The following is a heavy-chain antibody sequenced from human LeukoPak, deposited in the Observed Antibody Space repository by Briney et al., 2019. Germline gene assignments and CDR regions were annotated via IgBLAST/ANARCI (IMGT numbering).Heavy chain of an antibody. CDR1: GFTFRDAA. J-gene: IGHJ3*01. V-gene: IGHV3-23*01. D-gene: IGHD1-26*01. CDR3: VRDIELST. CDR2: ISSSGANT. Sequence: GGSLRLSCAASGFTFRDAAMTWVRQAPGKGLEWVSLISSSGANTYYADSVKGRFTISRDNSRNTLSPHMTSLRDENTAIYYCVRDIELSTWGLGTLVTVSS.